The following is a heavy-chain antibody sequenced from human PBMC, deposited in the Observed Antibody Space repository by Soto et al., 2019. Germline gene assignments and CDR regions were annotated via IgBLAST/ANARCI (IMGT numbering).Heavy chain of an antibody. CDR1: GYTLTELS. CDR3: ATGPRWPMGKEYYFDY. CDR2: FDPEDGET. J-gene: IGHJ4*02. V-gene: IGHV1-24*01. Sequence: AASVKVSCKVSGYTLTELSMHWVRQAPGKGLEWMGGFDPEDGETIYAQKFQGRVTMTEDTSTDTAYMELSSLRSEDTAVYYCATGPRWPMGKEYYFDYWGQGTLVTVSS. D-gene: IGHD2-15*01.